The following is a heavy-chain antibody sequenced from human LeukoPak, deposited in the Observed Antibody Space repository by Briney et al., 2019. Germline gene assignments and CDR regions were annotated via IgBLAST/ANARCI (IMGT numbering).Heavy chain of an antibody. V-gene: IGHV3-23*01. Sequence: GGSLRLSCAASGFTFSSYAMSWVRQAPGKGLEWVSAISGSGGSTYYADSVKGRFTISRDNSKNTLYLQMNSLRAEDAAVYYCARLNLRNVLVFFDYWGQGTLVTVSS. CDR2: ISGSGGST. CDR3: ARLNLRNVLVFFDY. D-gene: IGHD2-8*01. J-gene: IGHJ4*02. CDR1: GFTFSSYA.